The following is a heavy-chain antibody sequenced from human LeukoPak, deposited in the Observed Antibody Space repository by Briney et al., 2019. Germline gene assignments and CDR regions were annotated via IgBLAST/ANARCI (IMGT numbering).Heavy chain of an antibody. V-gene: IGHV4-34*01. CDR1: GGSFSGYY. CDR2: INHSGST. CDR3: ARSLGSSRDY. D-gene: IGHD6-13*01. Sequence: SETLSLTCAVYGGSFSGYYWSWIRRPPGKGLEWIGEINHSGSTNYNPSLKSRVTISVDTSKNQFSLKLSSVTAADTAVYYCARSLGSSRDYWGQGTLVTVSS. J-gene: IGHJ4*02.